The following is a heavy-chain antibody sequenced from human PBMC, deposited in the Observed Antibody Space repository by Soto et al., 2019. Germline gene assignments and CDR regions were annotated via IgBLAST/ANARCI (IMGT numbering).Heavy chain of an antibody. D-gene: IGHD3-22*01. V-gene: IGHV1-18*01. CDR1: GYTFTSYG. Sequence: GASVKVSCKASGYTFTSYGISWVRQAPGQGLEWMGWISAYNGNTNYAQKLQGRVTMTTDTSTSTAYMELRSLRSDDTAVYYCARDGANIIHYYDSSARRRGWFDPWGQGTLVTVSS. CDR3: ARDGANIIHYYDSSARRRGWFDP. J-gene: IGHJ5*02. CDR2: ISAYNGNT.